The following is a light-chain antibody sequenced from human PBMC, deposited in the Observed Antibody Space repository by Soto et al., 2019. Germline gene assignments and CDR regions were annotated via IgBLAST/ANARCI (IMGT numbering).Light chain of an antibody. Sequence: EIVLTQSPGTLSLSPGERATLSCRASQSVDSSYLAWYHQRPGQAPRLLIYGASSRATGIPDRFSGTGSGTDFTLTISRLEPEDFAVYYCQQYGSSPLTFGRGTKVDIK. CDR3: QQYGSSPLT. CDR1: QSVDSSY. CDR2: GAS. J-gene: IGKJ4*01. V-gene: IGKV3-20*01.